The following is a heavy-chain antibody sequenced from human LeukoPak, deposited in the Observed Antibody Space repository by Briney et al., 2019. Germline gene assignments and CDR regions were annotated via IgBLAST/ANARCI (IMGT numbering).Heavy chain of an antibody. D-gene: IGHD6-19*01. CDR1: GYTFTGYY. Sequence: SVKVSCKASGYTFTGYYMHWVRQAPGQGLEWMGGIIPIFGTANYAQKFQGRVTITADKSTSTAYMELSSLRSEDTAVYYCASSGDSSGWYWNWFDPWGQGTLVTVSS. CDR3: ASSGDSSGWYWNWFDP. V-gene: IGHV1-69*06. CDR2: IIPIFGTA. J-gene: IGHJ5*02.